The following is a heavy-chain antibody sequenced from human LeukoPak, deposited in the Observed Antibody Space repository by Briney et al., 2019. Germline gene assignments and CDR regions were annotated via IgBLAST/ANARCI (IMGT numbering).Heavy chain of an antibody. Sequence: GGSLRLSCAASGFTFSSYGMHCVRQAPGKGLEWVAVIWYDGSNKYYADFVKGRSTISRDNSKNTLYLQMNSLRAEDTAVYYCARDEGLAFDIWGQGTMVTVSS. V-gene: IGHV3-33*01. J-gene: IGHJ3*02. CDR3: ARDEGLAFDI. D-gene: IGHD5/OR15-5a*01. CDR1: GFTFSSYG. CDR2: IWYDGSNK.